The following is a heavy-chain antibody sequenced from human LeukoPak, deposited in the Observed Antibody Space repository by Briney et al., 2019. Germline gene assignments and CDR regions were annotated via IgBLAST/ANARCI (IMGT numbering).Heavy chain of an antibody. CDR3: AKTGDDYYYYMDV. Sequence: GGSLRLSCAASGFTLSTYWMSWVRQAPGKGLEWVANIKEDGSEKYYVDSVKGRFTISRDNAKNSLYLQMNSLRAEDTAVYYCAKTGDDYYYYMDVWGKGTTVTVSS. J-gene: IGHJ6*03. CDR1: GFTLSTYW. V-gene: IGHV3-7*01. D-gene: IGHD5-24*01. CDR2: IKEDGSEK.